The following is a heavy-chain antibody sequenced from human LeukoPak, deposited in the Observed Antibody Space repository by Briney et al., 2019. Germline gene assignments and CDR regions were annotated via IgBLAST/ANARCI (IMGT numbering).Heavy chain of an antibody. CDR1: GFTFSSYA. J-gene: IGHJ4*02. D-gene: IGHD4-17*01. CDR2: ISYDGNDK. Sequence: GGSLRLSCAASGFTFSSYAMHWVRQAPGKGLEWVAVISYDGNDKHYEDSVKGRFTISRDNSKNMLYLQMSSLRAEDTAVYYCARDDDGDYVIWGQGTLVTVSS. CDR3: ARDDDGDYVI. V-gene: IGHV3-30*04.